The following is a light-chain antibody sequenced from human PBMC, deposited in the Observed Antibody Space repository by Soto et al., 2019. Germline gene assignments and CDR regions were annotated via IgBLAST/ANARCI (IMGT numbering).Light chain of an antibody. Sequence: DIVMTQSPLSLPVTPGEPASISCRSSQSLLNSNGYNYLDWYLQKPGQSPQLLIYLGSSRASGVPDRFSGSGSGTDFTLTISRVEAEDVRFYYCMQALQAPLTFGQGTKVDIK. CDR1: QSLLNSNGYNY. CDR2: LGS. V-gene: IGKV2-28*01. CDR3: MQALQAPLT. J-gene: IGKJ1*01.